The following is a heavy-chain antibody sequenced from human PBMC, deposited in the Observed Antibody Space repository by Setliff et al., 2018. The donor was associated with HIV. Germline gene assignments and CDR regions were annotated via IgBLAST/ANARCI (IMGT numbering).Heavy chain of an antibody. D-gene: IGHD3-22*01. V-gene: IGHV4-34*01. CDR1: GGSFSDNY. CDR3: ARHDSGGYYSLDY. CDR2: INHSGST. J-gene: IGHJ4*02. Sequence: SETLSLTCAVYGGSFSDNYWSWIRQSPGKGLEWIGEINHSGSTNYNPSLKSRVTISVDTSKNQFSLKLSSVTAADTAVYYCARHDSGGYYSLDYWGQGTLVTVSS.